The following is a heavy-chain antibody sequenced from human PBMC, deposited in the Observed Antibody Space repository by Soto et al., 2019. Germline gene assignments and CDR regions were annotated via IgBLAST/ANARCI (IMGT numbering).Heavy chain of an antibody. CDR2: ISYDGTNK. D-gene: IGHD1-1*01. J-gene: IGHJ4*02. CDR1: GFTFSSYG. CDR3: AGGYALTHFDY. Sequence: QVQLVESGGGVVQPGRSLRLSCAASGFTFSSYGMHWVRQAPGKGLEWVAVISYDGTNKYYADSVKGRFTISRDNSKNKLNLQMNSLRAEDTAVYYCAGGYALTHFDYWGQGTLVTVSS. V-gene: IGHV3-30*03.